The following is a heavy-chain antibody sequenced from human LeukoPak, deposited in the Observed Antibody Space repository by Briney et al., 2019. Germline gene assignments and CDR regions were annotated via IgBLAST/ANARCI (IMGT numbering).Heavy chain of an antibody. CDR2: IYTSGST. V-gene: IGHV4-61*02. CDR3: AREPIVVVVAATKLYYYYYCMDV. Sequence: SQTLSLTCTVSGGSISSGSYYWSWIRQPAGKGLEWIGRIYTSGSTNYNPSLKSRVTISVDTSKNQFSLKLSSVTAADTAVYYCAREPIVVVVAATKLYYYYYCMDVWGKGTTVTISS. D-gene: IGHD2-15*01. J-gene: IGHJ6*03. CDR1: GGSISSGSYY.